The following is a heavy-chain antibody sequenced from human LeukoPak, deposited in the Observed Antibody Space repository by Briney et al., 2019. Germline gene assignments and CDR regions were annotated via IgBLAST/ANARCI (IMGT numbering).Heavy chain of an antibody. J-gene: IGHJ5*02. CDR3: ARFAARA. V-gene: IGHV3-23*01. Sequence: PGGSLRLSCAASGFTFSNYGMNWVRQAPGKGLEWVSGITGSGGSKYYADSVKGRFTISRDNTKNSLYLQMNSLRAEDTAVYYCARFAARAWGQGTLVTVSS. D-gene: IGHD6-25*01. CDR2: ITGSGGSK. CDR1: GFTFSNYG.